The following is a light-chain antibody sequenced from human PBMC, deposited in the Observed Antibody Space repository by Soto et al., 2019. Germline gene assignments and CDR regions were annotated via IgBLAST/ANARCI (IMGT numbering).Light chain of an antibody. V-gene: IGKV3-15*01. CDR2: GAS. CDR1: QSVSSN. CDR3: QQYNNWPPGP. J-gene: IGKJ1*01. Sequence: EIVMTQSPAPLSVSPGERATLSCRASQSVSSNLAWYQQKPGQDPRHLIYGASPRATGIPARFSGCGSRTEFTLTISRLQSDDFSVYYFQQYNNWPPGPFGQGTKVEIK.